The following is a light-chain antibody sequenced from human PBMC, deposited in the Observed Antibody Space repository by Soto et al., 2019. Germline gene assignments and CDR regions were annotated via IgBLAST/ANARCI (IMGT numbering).Light chain of an antibody. V-gene: IGKV3-20*01. CDR3: QHYNSYSEA. CDR1: QSVSSSY. J-gene: IGKJ1*01. Sequence: EIVLTQSPGTLSLSPGERATLSCRASQSVSSSYLAWYQQKPGQAPRLLIYGASSRATGFPDRFSGSGSGTDFTLTISRLEPEDFATYYCQHYNSYSEAFGQGTKVDIK. CDR2: GAS.